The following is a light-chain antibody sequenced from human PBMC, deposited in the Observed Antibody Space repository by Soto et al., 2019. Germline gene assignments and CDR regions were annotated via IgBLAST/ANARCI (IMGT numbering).Light chain of an antibody. CDR3: QQYDSSPRT. V-gene: IGKV3-20*01. J-gene: IGKJ4*01. Sequence: EIVLTQSPGTLSLSRGERATLSCRASQSVRSSHLAWYHQKPGQAPRLLIYGASSRATGIPDRFSGSGSGADFTLTISRLEPEDFAVYYCQQYDSSPRTFGGGTKVDIK. CDR1: QSVRSSH. CDR2: GAS.